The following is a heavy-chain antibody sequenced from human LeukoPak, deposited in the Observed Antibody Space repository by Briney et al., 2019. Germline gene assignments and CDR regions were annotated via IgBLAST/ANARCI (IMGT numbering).Heavy chain of an antibody. CDR3: ARPTTGYSSEDY. CDR1: GYSISSGYY. V-gene: IGHV4-38-2*01. D-gene: IGHD6-19*01. J-gene: IGHJ4*02. Sequence: SETLSLTCAVSGYSISSGYYWGWIRQPPGQGLEWIGSIYHSGSTYYNPSLKSRVTISVDTSKNQFSLRLSSVTAADTAVYYCARPTTGYSSEDYWGQGTLVTVSS. CDR2: IYHSGST.